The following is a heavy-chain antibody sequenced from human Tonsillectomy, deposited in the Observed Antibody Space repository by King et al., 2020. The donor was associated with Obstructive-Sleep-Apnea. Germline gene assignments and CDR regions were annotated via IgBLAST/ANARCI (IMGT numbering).Heavy chain of an antibody. D-gene: IGHD3-22*01. V-gene: IGHV3-48*04. CDR3: VREMALDYYDSSGYVYFYGLDV. Sequence: VQLVESGGGLVQPGESLRLSCAASGFIFSNYSMNWVRQAPGKGLEWVSFVTSSSGKIYYADSVKGRFTISRDNAKKSLYLQMNNLRAEETAVYYCVREMALDYYDSSGYVYFYGLDVWGQGTTVTVSS. J-gene: IGHJ6*02. CDR2: VTSSSGKI. CDR1: GFIFSNYS.